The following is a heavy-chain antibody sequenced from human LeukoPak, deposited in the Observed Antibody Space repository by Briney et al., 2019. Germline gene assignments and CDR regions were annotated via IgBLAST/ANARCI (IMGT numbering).Heavy chain of an antibody. CDR3: ARGPLYYYDSTGYYSPYYFAY. V-gene: IGHV4-30-2*01. J-gene: IGHJ4*02. CDR2: IYHSGST. CDR1: GGSISSGGYS. Sequence: SETLSLTCAVSGGSISSGGYSWSWIRQPPGKGLEWIGYIYHSGSTYYNPSLKSRVTISVDRSKNQFSLKLSSGTAADTAVYYCARGPLYYYDSTGYYSPYYFAYWGQGTLVTVSS. D-gene: IGHD3-22*01.